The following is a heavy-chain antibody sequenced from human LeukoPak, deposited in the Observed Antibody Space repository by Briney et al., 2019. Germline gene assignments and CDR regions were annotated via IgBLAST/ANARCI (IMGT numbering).Heavy chain of an antibody. V-gene: IGHV4-59*01. CDR2: IFYTGST. J-gene: IGHJ5*02. CDR3: ARTGLDWFDP. Sequence: SETLSLTCTVSGGSISRYYWSWIRQPPGKGLEWIGYIFYTGSTNYNPSLKSRVTISVDTSKNRFSLKLSSVTAADTAVYYCARTGLDWFDPWGQGTLVTVSS. CDR1: GGSISRYY.